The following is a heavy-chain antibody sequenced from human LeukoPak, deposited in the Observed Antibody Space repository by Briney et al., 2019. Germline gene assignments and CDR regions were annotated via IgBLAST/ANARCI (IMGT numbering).Heavy chain of an antibody. CDR3: GKTTVGYSSGRYPGWPVDY. CDR2: IFGSGGSP. V-gene: IGHV3-23*01. CDR1: GFTFNSYA. J-gene: IGHJ4*02. Sequence: GGSLRLSCGASGFTFNSYAMFWVRQAPGKGLEGISGIFGSGGSPHYADSVKGRFTISRDNSQEIVYLQLDSLRVEDTALYYCGKTTVGYSSGRYPGWPVDYWGQGALVTVSS. D-gene: IGHD2-15*01.